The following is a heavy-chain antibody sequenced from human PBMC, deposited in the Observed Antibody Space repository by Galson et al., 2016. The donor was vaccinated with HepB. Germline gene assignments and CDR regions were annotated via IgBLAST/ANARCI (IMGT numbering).Heavy chain of an antibody. V-gene: IGHV3-49*03. D-gene: IGHD2-21*01. CDR2: IRSKTYGATR. CDR3: ARDQDGEIPRRPLGY. J-gene: IGHJ4*02. CDR1: GFAFGDSA. Sequence: SLRLSCAASGFAFGDSALSWFRQAPGKGLEWIGFIRSKTYGATREYAASVKGRFTVSRDDSKSIAFLQMTSLKTEDTAVYYCARDQDGEIPRRPLGYWGQGTLVTVSS.